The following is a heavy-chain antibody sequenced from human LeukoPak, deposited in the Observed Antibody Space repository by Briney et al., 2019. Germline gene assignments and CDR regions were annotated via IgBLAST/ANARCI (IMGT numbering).Heavy chain of an antibody. CDR3: AKDIVVVPAADHVYYYYYGMDV. CDR2: ISGDGGST. Sequence: GGSLRLSCAASGFTFDDYAMHWVRQAPGKGLEWVSLISGDGGSTYYADSVKGRFTISRDNSKNSLCLQMNSLRTEDTALYYCAKDIVVVPAADHVYYYYYGMDVWGQGTTVTVSS. CDR1: GFTFDDYA. J-gene: IGHJ6*02. D-gene: IGHD2-2*01. V-gene: IGHV3-43*02.